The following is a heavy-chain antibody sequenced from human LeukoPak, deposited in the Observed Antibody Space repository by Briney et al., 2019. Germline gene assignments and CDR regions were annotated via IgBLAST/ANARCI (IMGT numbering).Heavy chain of an antibody. CDR1: GFTVSSNY. V-gene: IGHV3-66*01. Sequence: GGSLRLSCAASGFTVSSNYMSWVRQAPGKGLEWVSVIYSGGSTYYADSVKGRFTISRDNSRTTLYLQMNSLRAEDTAVYYCAKGIPESGWSHDYWGQGTLVTVSS. D-gene: IGHD6-19*01. CDR2: IYSGGST. CDR3: AKGIPESGWSHDY. J-gene: IGHJ4*02.